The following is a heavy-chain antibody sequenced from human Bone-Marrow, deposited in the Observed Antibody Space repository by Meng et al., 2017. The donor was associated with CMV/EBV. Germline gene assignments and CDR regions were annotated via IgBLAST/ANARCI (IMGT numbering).Heavy chain of an antibody. CDR3: AREDIVVVPAARFDP. CDR1: GGSISSYY. J-gene: IGHJ5*02. Sequence: QVQLQESGPGLVKPSETLSLTCTVSGGSISSYYWCWTRQPAGKGLEWIGRIYTSGSTNYNPSLKSRVTMSVDTSKNQFSLKLSSVTAADTAVYYCAREDIVVVPAARFDPWGQGTLVTVSS. CDR2: IYTSGST. D-gene: IGHD2-2*01. V-gene: IGHV4-4*07.